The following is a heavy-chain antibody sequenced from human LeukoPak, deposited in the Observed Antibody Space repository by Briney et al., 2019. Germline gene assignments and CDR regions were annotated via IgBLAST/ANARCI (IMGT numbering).Heavy chain of an antibody. CDR1: GGSFSGYY. V-gene: IGHV4-34*01. CDR3: ARRIWYHDILTAYNI. Sequence: PSETLSLTCAVYGGSFSGYYWSWIRQPPGKELEWIGEINHSGSTNYNPSLKSRVTISVDTSKNQFSLNLSSVTAADTAVYYCARRIWYHDILTAYNIWGQGTPVTVSS. CDR2: INHSGST. D-gene: IGHD3-9*01. J-gene: IGHJ4*02.